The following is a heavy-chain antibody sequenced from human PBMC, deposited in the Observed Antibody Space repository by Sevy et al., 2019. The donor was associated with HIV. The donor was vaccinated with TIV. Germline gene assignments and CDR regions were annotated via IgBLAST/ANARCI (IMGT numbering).Heavy chain of an antibody. Sequence: GESLKISCAASGFTFSSYWMHWVRQAPGKGLVWVSRINSDGSSTSYADSVKGRFTISRDNAKNTLYLQMNSLRAEDTAVYYCAREGVAAAAFDAFDIWGQGTMVTVSS. J-gene: IGHJ3*02. CDR2: INSDGSST. CDR3: AREGVAAAAFDAFDI. CDR1: GFTFSSYW. V-gene: IGHV3-74*01. D-gene: IGHD6-13*01.